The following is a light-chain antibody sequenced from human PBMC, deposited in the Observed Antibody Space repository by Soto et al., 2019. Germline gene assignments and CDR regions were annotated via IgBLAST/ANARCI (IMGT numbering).Light chain of an antibody. J-gene: IGKJ1*01. CDR1: QSVSSN. Sequence: EIVMTQSPATLSVSPGERATLSCRASQSVSSNLAWYQQKPGRAPRLLIYGASTRATGMPARFSGSGSGTEFTLTISSLQSEDFAVYYCQQYGSSPTWTFGQGTKVDI. V-gene: IGKV3-15*01. CDR2: GAS. CDR3: QQYGSSPTWT.